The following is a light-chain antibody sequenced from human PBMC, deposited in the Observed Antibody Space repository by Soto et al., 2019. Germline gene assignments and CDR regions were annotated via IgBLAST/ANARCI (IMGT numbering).Light chain of an antibody. Sequence: QSVLTQPASVSGSPGQSITISCTGTSSDVGSYNLVSWYQQHPGKAPKLMIYEGSKRPSGVSNRFSGSKSGNTASLTISGLQAEDEADYYCCSYAGSSTFVFVTG. V-gene: IGLV2-23*03. CDR3: CSYAGSSTFV. CDR1: SSDVGSYNL. J-gene: IGLJ1*01. CDR2: EGS.